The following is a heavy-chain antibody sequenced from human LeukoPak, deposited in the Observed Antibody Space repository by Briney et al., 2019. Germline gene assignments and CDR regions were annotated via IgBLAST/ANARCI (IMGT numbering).Heavy chain of an antibody. V-gene: IGHV4-61*02. J-gene: IGHJ3*02. CDR1: GGSISSGSYY. CDR2: INPSGST. Sequence: SQTLSLTCTVSGGSISSGSYYWSWIRQPAGKGLEWIGRINPSGSTNYNPSLKSRVTISVDKSKNQFSLKLSSVTAADTAVYYCARVGPSDTDAFDIWGQGTMVTVSS. D-gene: IGHD2-2*02. CDR3: ARVGPSDTDAFDI.